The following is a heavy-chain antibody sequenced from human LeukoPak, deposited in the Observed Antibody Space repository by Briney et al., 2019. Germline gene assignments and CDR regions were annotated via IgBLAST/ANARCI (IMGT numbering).Heavy chain of an antibody. CDR2: IRSKAYGGTT. Sequence: PGGSLRLSCTASGFTFGDYAMSWVRQAPGKGLEWVGFIRSKAYGGTTEYAASVKGRFTISRDDSKSIAYLQMNSLKTEDTAVYYCTRPGAHCPYGYWGQGTLATVSS. V-gene: IGHV3-49*04. CDR3: TRPGAHCPYGY. D-gene: IGHD2-21*01. CDR1: GFTFGDYA. J-gene: IGHJ4*02.